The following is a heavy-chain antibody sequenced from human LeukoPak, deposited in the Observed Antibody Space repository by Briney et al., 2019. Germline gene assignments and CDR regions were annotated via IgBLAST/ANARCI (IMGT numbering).Heavy chain of an antibody. CDR2: IYYSGST. CDR3: ARSVEGYCSGGSCYSYYYYMDV. V-gene: IGHV4-59*01. CDR1: GGSISSYY. Sequence: PSETLSLTCTVSGGSISSYYMSWIRQPPGKGLEWIGYIYYSGSTNYNPSLKNRVTIIVDTTKNQFSLKLSSVNAADTAVYYCARSVEGYCSGGSCYSYYYYMDVCGEGTTVTVSS. J-gene: IGHJ6*03. D-gene: IGHD2-15*01.